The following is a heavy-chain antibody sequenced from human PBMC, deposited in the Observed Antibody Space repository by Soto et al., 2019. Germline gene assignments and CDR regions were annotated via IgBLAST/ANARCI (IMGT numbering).Heavy chain of an antibody. V-gene: IGHV1-69*06. Sequence: QVQLVQSGPEVKKPGSSVKVSCKASGGTFSRYTFNWVRQAPGQGLEWMGGITPMFGKPNYAQKFQGRVTMTRDTSISTAYMELSRLRSDDTAVYYCARFRSGYYTTLDYWGQGTLVTVSS. CDR1: GGTFSRYT. CDR2: ITPMFGKP. D-gene: IGHD3-3*01. J-gene: IGHJ4*02. CDR3: ARFRSGYYTTLDY.